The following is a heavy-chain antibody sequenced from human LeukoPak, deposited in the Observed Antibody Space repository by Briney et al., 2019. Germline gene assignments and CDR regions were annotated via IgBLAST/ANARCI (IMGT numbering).Heavy chain of an antibody. J-gene: IGHJ4*02. CDR3: ARDAHLGYFDY. D-gene: IGHD7-27*01. Sequence: SETLSLTCTVSGGSISSYYWGWIRQPPGKGLEWIGSIYYSGSTYYNPSLKSRVTISVDTSKNQFSLKLSSVTAADTAVYYCARDAHLGYFDYWGQGTLVTVSS. CDR1: GGSISSYY. V-gene: IGHV4-39*07. CDR2: IYYSGST.